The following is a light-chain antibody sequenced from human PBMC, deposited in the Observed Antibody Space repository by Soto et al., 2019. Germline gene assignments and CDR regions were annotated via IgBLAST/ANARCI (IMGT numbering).Light chain of an antibody. V-gene: IGLV1-40*01. CDR2: GNS. Sequence: QSVLTQPPSVSGAPGQRVTISCTGSSSNIGAGYDLHWYQQLPGTAPKLLIYGNSNRPSGVPDRFSGSKSGTSASLAITGLQAEDEADYYCQSYANSLSGSVVFGGGTKLTVL. CDR3: QSYANSLSGSVV. CDR1: SSNIGAGYD. J-gene: IGLJ2*01.